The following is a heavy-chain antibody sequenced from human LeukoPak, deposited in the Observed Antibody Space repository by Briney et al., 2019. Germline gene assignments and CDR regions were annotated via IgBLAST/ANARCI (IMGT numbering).Heavy chain of an antibody. V-gene: IGHV4-34*01. CDR1: GGSFSGYY. CDR2: INHSGST. CDR3: ARGPLYDYDSRSRSYYFDY. D-gene: IGHD3-22*01. J-gene: IGHJ4*02. Sequence: SETLSLTCAVYGGSFSGYYWSWIRQPPGKGLEWIGEINHSGSTNHSPSLKSRVTISVDTSKNQFSLKLRSVTAADTAVYYCARGPLYDYDSRSRSYYFDYWGQGTLVTVSS.